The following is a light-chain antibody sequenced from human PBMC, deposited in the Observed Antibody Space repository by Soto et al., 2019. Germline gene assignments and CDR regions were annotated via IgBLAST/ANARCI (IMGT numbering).Light chain of an antibody. V-gene: IGLV2-14*03. CDR3: SSYTGSSTLFV. Sequence: QSALTQPASVSGSPGQSITISCTGTSSDVGGYNYVSWYQQHPGEAPKLLIYDVSNRPSVVSNRFSGSKSGNTASLTISGLQAEDEAEYYCSSYTGSSTLFVFGTGTKLTVL. CDR2: DVS. J-gene: IGLJ1*01. CDR1: SSDVGGYNY.